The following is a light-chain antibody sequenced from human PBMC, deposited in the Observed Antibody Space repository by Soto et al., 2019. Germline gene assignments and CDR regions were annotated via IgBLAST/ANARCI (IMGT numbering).Light chain of an antibody. J-gene: IGLJ3*02. Sequence: QPVLTQPPSASGTPVQRVTVSCSGSSSNIGRNYVYWYQQLPGTAPKLLIYSNNQRPSGVPDRFPGSRSGTSASLAISGLRSEDEADYYCAAWDDSLSGRVFGGGTKLTVL. CDR1: SSNIGRNY. CDR2: SNN. CDR3: AAWDDSLSGRV. V-gene: IGLV1-47*02.